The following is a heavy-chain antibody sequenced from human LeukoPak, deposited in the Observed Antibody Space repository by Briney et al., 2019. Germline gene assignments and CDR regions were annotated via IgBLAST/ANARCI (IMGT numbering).Heavy chain of an antibody. Sequence: SETLSLTCAVYGGSFSGYYWSWIRQPPGKGLEWIGEINHSGSTNYNPSPKSRVTISVDTSKNQFSLKLSSVTAADTAVYYCARDQYYYGSRTLDYWGQGTLVTVSS. J-gene: IGHJ4*02. CDR3: ARDQYYYGSRTLDY. CDR1: GGSFSGYY. D-gene: IGHD3-10*01. CDR2: INHSGST. V-gene: IGHV4-34*01.